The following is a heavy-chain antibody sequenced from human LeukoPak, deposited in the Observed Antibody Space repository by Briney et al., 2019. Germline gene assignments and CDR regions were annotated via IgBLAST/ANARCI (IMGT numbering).Heavy chain of an antibody. CDR1: GFTFSSYA. Sequence: QPGGSLRLSCAASGFTFSSYAMSWVRQAPGKGLEWVSAISGSGGSTYYADSVKGRFTISRDNSKNSLYLQMNSLRDEDTAVYYCARDRNYGGNSAGEPFDYWGQGTLVTVSS. D-gene: IGHD4-23*01. CDR2: ISGSGGST. V-gene: IGHV3-23*01. CDR3: ARDRNYGGNSAGEPFDY. J-gene: IGHJ4*02.